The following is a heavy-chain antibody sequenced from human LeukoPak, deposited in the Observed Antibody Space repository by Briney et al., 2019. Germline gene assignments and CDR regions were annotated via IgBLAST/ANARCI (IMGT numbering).Heavy chain of an antibody. CDR3: ARDTYGSGSYYFDY. CDR2: ISSSSSTI. J-gene: IGHJ4*02. D-gene: IGHD3-10*01. CDR1: GFTFSSYS. V-gene: IGHV3-48*01. Sequence: GGSLRLSCAASGFTFSSYSMNWVRQAPGKGLEWVSYISSSSSTIYYADSVKGRFTMSRDNSKNTLYLQMNSLRAEDTAVYYCARDTYGSGSYYFDYWGQGTLVTVSS.